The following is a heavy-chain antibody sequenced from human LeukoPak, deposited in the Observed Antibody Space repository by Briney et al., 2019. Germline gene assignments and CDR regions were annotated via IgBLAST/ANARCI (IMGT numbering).Heavy chain of an antibody. CDR3: ARDTAAAPGGLTRYYFDY. V-gene: IGHV4-34*01. CDR1: GGSFSGYY. CDR2: INHSGSN. J-gene: IGHJ4*02. Sequence: SSETLSLTCAVYGGSFSGYYWSWIRQSPGKGLEWIGEINHSGSNNYNPSLKSRVTISVDTSKNQFSLKLISVTAADTAVYYCARDTAAAPGGLTRYYFDYWGQGTLVTVSS. D-gene: IGHD6-13*01.